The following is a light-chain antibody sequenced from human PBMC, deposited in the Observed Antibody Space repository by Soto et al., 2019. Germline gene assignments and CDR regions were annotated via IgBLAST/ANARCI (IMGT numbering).Light chain of an antibody. CDR1: QSVRSSY. CDR2: GAS. Sequence: EIVLTQSPGTLSLSPGERATLSCRASQSVRSSYLAWYQQKPGQAPRLLIYGASSRATGIPDRFSGSGSGTDFTLTIRRLEPEDFAVYYCQQYDSSPPITFGGGTKVEIK. V-gene: IGKV3-20*01. J-gene: IGKJ4*01. CDR3: QQYDSSPPIT.